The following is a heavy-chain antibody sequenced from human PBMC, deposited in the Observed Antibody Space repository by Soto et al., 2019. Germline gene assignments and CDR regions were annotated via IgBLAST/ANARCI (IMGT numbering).Heavy chain of an antibody. CDR2: IKSKTDGGTT. V-gene: IGHV3-15*01. CDR3: TTGHYSSDWLRDY. D-gene: IGHD6-19*01. J-gene: IGHJ4*02. CDR1: GFTFSNAW. Sequence: EVQLVESGGGLVKPGGSLRLSCAASGFTFSNAWMTWVRQAPGKGLEWVGRIKSKTDGGTTDYAATVKGRFTISRSDSKNTLYLQMNSLKTEDTAVYYCTTGHYSSDWLRDYWGQGTLVTVSS.